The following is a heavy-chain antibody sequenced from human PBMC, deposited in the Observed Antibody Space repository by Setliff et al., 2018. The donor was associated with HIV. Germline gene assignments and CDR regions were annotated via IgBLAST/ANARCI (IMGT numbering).Heavy chain of an antibody. D-gene: IGHD2-15*01. CDR1: GFTFGEYG. CDR3: TRGMRPMVKRVPFDY. J-gene: IGHJ4*02. Sequence: GGSLRLSCLGSGFTFGEYGMSWFRQAPGKGLEWVGFIRSRPFGGTTEYAASVKGRFTISRDDSKSIAYLQMNSLKSADAAVYYCTRGMRPMVKRVPFDYWGQGALVTVS. V-gene: IGHV3-49*03. CDR2: IRSRPFGGTT.